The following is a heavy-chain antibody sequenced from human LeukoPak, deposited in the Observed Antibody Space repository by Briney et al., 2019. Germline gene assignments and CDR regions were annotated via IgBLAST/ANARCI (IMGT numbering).Heavy chain of an antibody. CDR2: ISYDGSNK. Sequence: PGGSLRLSCAASRFTFSSYGMHWVRQAPGKGLEWVAIISYDGSNKYYADSVKGRFTISRDNSKNTLYLLMNSLRAEDTAVYYCAKDGWSDPEVDYMDVWGKGTTVTVSS. J-gene: IGHJ6*03. CDR3: AKDGWSDPEVDYMDV. V-gene: IGHV3-30*18. D-gene: IGHD2-15*01. CDR1: RFTFSSYG.